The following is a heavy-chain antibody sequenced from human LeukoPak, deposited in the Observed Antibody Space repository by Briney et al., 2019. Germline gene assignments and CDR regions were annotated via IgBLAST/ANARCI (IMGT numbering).Heavy chain of an antibody. CDR3: ARRPTRSGWFDP. J-gene: IGHJ5*02. CDR2: INHSGST. CDR1: GGSFSGYY. V-gene: IGHV4-34*01. Sequence: ETLSLTCAVYGGSFSGYYWSWIRQPPGKGLEWIGEINHSGSTNYNPSLKSRVTISVDTSKNQFSLKLSSVTAADTAVYYCARRPTRSGWFDPWGQGTLVTVSS.